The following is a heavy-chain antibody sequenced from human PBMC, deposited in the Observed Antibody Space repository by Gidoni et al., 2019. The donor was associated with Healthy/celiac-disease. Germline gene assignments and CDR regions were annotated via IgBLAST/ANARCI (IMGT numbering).Heavy chain of an antibody. D-gene: IGHD3-10*01. Sequence: QITLKESGPTLVKPTQTLTLTCTFSGFSLSTSGVGVGWIRQPPGKALEWLALIYWDDDKRYSPSLKSRLTITKDTSKNQVVLTMTNMDPVDTATYYCAHTLWFGESDAFDIWGQGTMVTVSS. CDR2: IYWDDDK. CDR3: AHTLWFGESDAFDI. CDR1: GFSLSTSGVG. V-gene: IGHV2-5*02. J-gene: IGHJ3*02.